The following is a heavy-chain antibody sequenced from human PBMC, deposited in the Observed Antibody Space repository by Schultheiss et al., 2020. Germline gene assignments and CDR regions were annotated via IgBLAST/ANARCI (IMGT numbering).Heavy chain of an antibody. CDR1: GFTFASYA. V-gene: IGHV3-23*01. Sequence: GGSLRLSCAASGFTFASYAMSWVRQAPGKGLEWVSGISGSGRKTDYIDSVKGRFTVSRDNSKNTLFLQMNSLRAEDTAVYYCARRGSGRTGWFDPWGQGTLVTVSS. CDR3: ARRGSGRTGWFDP. J-gene: IGHJ5*02. CDR2: ISGSGRKT. D-gene: IGHD3-10*01.